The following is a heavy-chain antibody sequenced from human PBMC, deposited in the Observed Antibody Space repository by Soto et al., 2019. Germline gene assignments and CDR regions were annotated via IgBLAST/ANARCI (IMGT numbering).Heavy chain of an antibody. J-gene: IGHJ4*02. CDR1: GFTFSSYW. Sequence: EVQLVESGGGLVQPGGSLRLSCAASGFTFSSYWMHWVRQAPGKGLVWVSRINSDGISTSYSESVKGRFTISRDNAKNTLYLQMNSLRAEDTAVYYCVRTSLVVAAATREDYWGQGTLVTVSS. V-gene: IGHV3-74*01. D-gene: IGHD2-15*01. CDR2: INSDGIST. CDR3: VRTSLVVAAATREDY.